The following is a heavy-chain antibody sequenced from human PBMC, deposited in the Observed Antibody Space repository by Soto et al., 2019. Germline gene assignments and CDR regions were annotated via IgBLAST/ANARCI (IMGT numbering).Heavy chain of an antibody. D-gene: IGHD6-13*01. V-gene: IGHV4-30-4*01. CDR3: AREAVAAAGTFDY. J-gene: IGHJ4*02. CDR2: IYYSGST. CDR1: GGSISSGDYY. Sequence: SETLSLTCTVSGGSISSGDYYWSWIRQPPGKGLEWIGYIYYSGSTYYNPSLKSRVTISVDTSKNQFSLKLSSVTAADTAVYYYAREAVAAAGTFDYWGQGTLVTVSS.